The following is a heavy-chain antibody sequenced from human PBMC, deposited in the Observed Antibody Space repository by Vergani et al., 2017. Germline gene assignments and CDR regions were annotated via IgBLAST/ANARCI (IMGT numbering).Heavy chain of an antibody. CDR2: IIPIFGTA. CDR1: GGTFSSYA. CDR3: ARSTDRYYDSSGSKYYFDY. V-gene: IGHV1-69*01. Sequence: QVQLVQSGAEVKKPGSSVKVSCKASGGTFSSYAISWVRQAPGQGLEWMGGIIPIFGTANYAQKFQGRVTITADESTSTAYMELSSLRSEDTAVYYCARSTDRYYDSSGSKYYFDYWGQGTLVTVSS. J-gene: IGHJ4*02. D-gene: IGHD3-22*01.